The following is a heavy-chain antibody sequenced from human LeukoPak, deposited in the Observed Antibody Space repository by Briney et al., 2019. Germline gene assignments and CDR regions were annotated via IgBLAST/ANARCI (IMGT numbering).Heavy chain of an antibody. Sequence: GGSLRLSCAASGFTFSSYSMNWVRQAPGKGLEWVSSISSSSSYIYYADSVKGRFTISRDNAKNSLYLQMNSLRAEDMAVYYCARDHGTMVRGANFDYWGQGTLVTVSS. CDR3: ARDHGTMVRGANFDY. CDR2: ISSSSSYI. D-gene: IGHD3-10*01. J-gene: IGHJ4*02. V-gene: IGHV3-21*01. CDR1: GFTFSSYS.